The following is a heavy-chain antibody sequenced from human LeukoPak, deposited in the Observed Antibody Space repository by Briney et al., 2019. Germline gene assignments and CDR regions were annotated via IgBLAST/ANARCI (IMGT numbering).Heavy chain of an antibody. Sequence: ASVKVSCKASGYTFTSYDINWVRQATGQGLEWMGWINPNSGGTNYAQKFQGRVTMTRDTSISTAYMELSRLRSDDTAVYYCARALSPALADYWGQGTLVTVSS. J-gene: IGHJ4*02. CDR1: GYTFTSYD. CDR2: INPNSGGT. D-gene: IGHD3-3*02. CDR3: ARALSPALADY. V-gene: IGHV1-2*02.